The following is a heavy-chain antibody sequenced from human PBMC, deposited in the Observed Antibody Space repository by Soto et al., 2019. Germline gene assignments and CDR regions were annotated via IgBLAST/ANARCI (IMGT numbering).Heavy chain of an antibody. J-gene: IGHJ4*02. CDR1: RFTFSTSW. V-gene: IGHV3-7*01. Sequence: GGSLRLSCVASRFTFSTSWMTWVRQAPGMGLEWVAGIKEDGSEEVYMDSVKGRFSISRDNAKTSLYLQLNSLRAEDTAVYYCATAISSPFSNFDYWGQGSLVTVSS. D-gene: IGHD2-2*01. CDR2: IKEDGSEE. CDR3: ATAISSPFSNFDY.